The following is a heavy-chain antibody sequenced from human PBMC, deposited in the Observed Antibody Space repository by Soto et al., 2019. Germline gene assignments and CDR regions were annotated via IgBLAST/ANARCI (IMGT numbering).Heavy chain of an antibody. V-gene: IGHV3-23*01. CDR3: AEGVIQLWLRTYYFDY. D-gene: IGHD5-18*01. CDR2: ISGSGGST. Sequence: GGSLRLSCAASGFTFSSYAMSWVRQAPGKGLEWVSAISGSGGSTYYADSVKGRFTISRDNSKNTLYLQMNSLRAEDTAVYYCAEGVIQLWLRTYYFDYWGQGTLVTVSS. J-gene: IGHJ4*02. CDR1: GFTFSSYA.